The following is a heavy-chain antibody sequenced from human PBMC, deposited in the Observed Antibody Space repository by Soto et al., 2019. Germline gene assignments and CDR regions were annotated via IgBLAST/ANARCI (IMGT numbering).Heavy chain of an antibody. CDR1: GYNFAGYW. V-gene: IGHV5-51*01. Sequence: GDALKISCKGSGYNFAGYWIAWVRQMPGKGLEVMGIIYPSDSDTRYVPSFQCQVTISAYKSIISAYLQWSSLRASDTAMYYCARGGVSTRTFDYWGQGTPVTVSS. CDR2: IYPSDSDT. J-gene: IGHJ4*02. CDR3: ARGGVSTRTFDY. D-gene: IGHD3-3*01.